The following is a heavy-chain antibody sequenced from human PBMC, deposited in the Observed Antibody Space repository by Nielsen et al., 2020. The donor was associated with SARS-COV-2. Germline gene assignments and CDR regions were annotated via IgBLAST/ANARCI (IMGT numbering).Heavy chain of an antibody. Sequence: SETLSLTCTVSGGSISSYYWSWIRQPPGKGLEWIGYIYYSGSTNYNPSLKSRVTISVDTSKNQFSLKLSSVSAADTAVYYCARAAYCSSTSCYRYYYYYMDVWGKGTTVTVSS. D-gene: IGHD2-2*02. J-gene: IGHJ6*03. V-gene: IGHV4-59*01. CDR1: GGSISSYY. CDR2: IYYSGST. CDR3: ARAAYCSSTSCYRYYYYYMDV.